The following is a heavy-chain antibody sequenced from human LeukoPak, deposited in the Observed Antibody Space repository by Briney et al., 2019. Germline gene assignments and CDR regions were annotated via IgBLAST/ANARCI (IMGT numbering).Heavy chain of an antibody. D-gene: IGHD4-17*01. J-gene: IGHJ4*02. V-gene: IGHV4-4*02. CDR3: ARENGDTPFDY. CDR1: GGPISSSNW. CDR2: IYHSGST. Sequence: SETLPLTCAASGGPISSSNWWSWVRPPPGKGLGGIGEIYHSGSTNYNPSLKSRVTISVDKSKNQFSLKLSSVTAADTAVYYCARENGDTPFDYWGQGTLVTVSS.